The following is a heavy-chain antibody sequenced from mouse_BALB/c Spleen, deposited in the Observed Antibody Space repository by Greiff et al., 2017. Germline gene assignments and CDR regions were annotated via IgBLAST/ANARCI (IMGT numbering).Heavy chain of an antibody. CDR3: ARGDYYGSRDWYFDV. V-gene: IGHV3-8*02. CDR2: ISYSGST. D-gene: IGHD1-1*01. CDR1: GDSITSGY. Sequence: DVKLQESGPSLVKPSQTLSLTCSVTGDSITSGYWNWIRKFPGNKLEYMGYISYSGSTYYNPSLKSRISITRDTSKNQYYLQLNSVTTEDTATYYCARGDYYGSRDWYFDVWGAGTTVTVSS. J-gene: IGHJ1*01.